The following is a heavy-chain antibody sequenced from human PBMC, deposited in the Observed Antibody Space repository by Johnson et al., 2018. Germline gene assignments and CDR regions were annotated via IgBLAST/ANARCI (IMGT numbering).Heavy chain of an antibody. D-gene: IGHD5-18*01. Sequence: QVQLVETGGGVVQPGRSLRLSCAASGFTFSSYGMHWVRQAPGKGLEWVAVISYDGRNKYYADSVKGRFTISRDNSKNTLYLQMNSLRVEDTAVYNWARDKGYVYDAFDIGGQGTMVTVSS. CDR2: ISYDGRNK. V-gene: IGHV3-30*03. CDR3: ARDKGYVYDAFDI. J-gene: IGHJ3*02. CDR1: GFTFSSYG.